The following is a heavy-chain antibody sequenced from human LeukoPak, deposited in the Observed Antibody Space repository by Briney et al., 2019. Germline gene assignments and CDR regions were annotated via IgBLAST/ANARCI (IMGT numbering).Heavy chain of an antibody. Sequence: SETLSLTCTVSGDSISSYYWTWIRQPPGKGLEWIGYIHNSVTNSKPSLKSRVTISVDTSKNQSSLKLSSVTAADTAVYYCARYGGYYFDYWGQGTLVTVSS. J-gene: IGHJ4*02. CDR3: ARYGGYYFDY. V-gene: IGHV4-59*08. CDR2: IHNSVT. D-gene: IGHD3-16*01. CDR1: GDSISSYY.